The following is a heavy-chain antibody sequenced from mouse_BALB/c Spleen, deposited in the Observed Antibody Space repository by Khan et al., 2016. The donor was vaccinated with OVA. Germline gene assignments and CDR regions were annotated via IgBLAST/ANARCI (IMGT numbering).Heavy chain of an antibody. CDR3: ARSTYRYAVAY. CDR2: ILYSGST. D-gene: IGHD2-14*01. CDR1: GDSITSGY. J-gene: IGHJ3*01. V-gene: IGHV3-8*02. Sequence: EVKLLESGPSLVKPSQTLSLTCSVTGDSITSGYWCWIRKFPGNKLEYMGYILYSGSTYYNPSLKRRISITRHTSQNQYYLQLNSVTTEDTATYYCARSTYRYAVAYWGQGTLVTVSA.